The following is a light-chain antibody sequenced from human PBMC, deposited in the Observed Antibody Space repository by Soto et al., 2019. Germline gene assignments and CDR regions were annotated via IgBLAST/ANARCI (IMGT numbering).Light chain of an antibody. Sequence: EIVMTQSPATLSVSPGERATLSCRASQSVSSNLAWYQQKPGQAPRLLIYGASTSAAGVPARFSGSGSGTEFTLTISSLQSEDFAVYYCQRYNNWPPITFGQGTRLEIK. CDR2: GAS. J-gene: IGKJ5*01. V-gene: IGKV3-15*01. CDR1: QSVSSN. CDR3: QRYNNWPPIT.